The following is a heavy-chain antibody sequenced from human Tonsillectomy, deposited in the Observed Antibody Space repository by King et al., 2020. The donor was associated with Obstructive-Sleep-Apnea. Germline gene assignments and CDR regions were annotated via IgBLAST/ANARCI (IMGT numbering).Heavy chain of an antibody. CDR1: GFSFKNYG. CDR2: IRYDGSNK. V-gene: IGHV3-30*02. CDR3: ARDLVVRVDMARHYDGIDA. J-gene: IGHJ6*02. Sequence: VQLVESGGGVVQPGRSLRLSCAASGFSFKNYGMHWVRQAPGKGLEGVAFIRYDGSNKDYGDCVKGRFTISRDSSKNMLYLQMDSLRAEDTAVYYCARDLVVRVDMARHYDGIDAWGQGTKVTVSS. D-gene: IGHD2-2*01.